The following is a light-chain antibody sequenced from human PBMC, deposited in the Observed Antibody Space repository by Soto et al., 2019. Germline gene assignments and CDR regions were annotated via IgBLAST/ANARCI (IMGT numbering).Light chain of an antibody. CDR3: SLYTSSSANYV. J-gene: IGLJ1*01. CDR1: SSDVGSYNR. Sequence: QSALTQPPSVSGSPGQSVTISCTGTSSDVGSYNRVSWYQQPPGTAPKLMIYEVSNRPSGVPDRFSGSKSGNTASLTISGPQAEDEADYYCSLYTSSSANYVFGTGTKLTVL. V-gene: IGLV2-18*01. CDR2: EVS.